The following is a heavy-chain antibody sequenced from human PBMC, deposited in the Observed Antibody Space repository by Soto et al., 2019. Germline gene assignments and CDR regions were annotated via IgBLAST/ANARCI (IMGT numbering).Heavy chain of an antibody. CDR3: ARDLSSRYSYGSFDY. Sequence: SETLSLTCAVYGGSFSGYYWSWIRQPPGKGLEWIGEINHSGSTNYNPSLKSRVTISVDTSKNQFSLKLSSVTAADTAVYYCARDLSSRYSYGSFDYWGQGTLVTVSS. J-gene: IGHJ4*02. D-gene: IGHD5-18*01. CDR2: INHSGST. CDR1: GGSFSGYY. V-gene: IGHV4-34*01.